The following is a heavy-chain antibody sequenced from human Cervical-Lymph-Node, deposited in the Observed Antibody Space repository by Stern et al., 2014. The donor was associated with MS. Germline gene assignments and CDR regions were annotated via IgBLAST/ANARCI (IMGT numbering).Heavy chain of an antibody. CDR3: ARFSLFGEYYFDS. Sequence: VQLVQSGPGLVKPSQTLSLTCTVSGGSITRGGDYWSWVRPRPGKGLAWVGYIIYSGSSYYHTFHKSRITISVEQANKQFSLRLTSVTAADTAVYYCARFSLFGEYYFDSWGQGTLVTVSS. CDR2: IIYSGSS. J-gene: IGHJ4*02. CDR1: GGSITRGGDY. D-gene: IGHD3-10*01. V-gene: IGHV4-31*02.